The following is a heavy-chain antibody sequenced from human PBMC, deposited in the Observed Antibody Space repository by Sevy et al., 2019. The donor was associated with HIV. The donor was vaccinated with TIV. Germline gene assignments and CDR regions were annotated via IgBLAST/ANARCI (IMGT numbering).Heavy chain of an antibody. CDR2: ISAYNGNT. D-gene: IGHD3-22*01. Sequence: ASVKVSCKASDYTFSTQGFNWVRQAPGQGLEWMGWISAYNGNTKYAQKFQGRVTMTTDTSTSTAYMELRSLTSDDTAVYYCARDWAPGYYYDDSAVKRDYYFDYWGQGTLVTVSS. V-gene: IGHV1-18*01. J-gene: IGHJ4*02. CDR1: DYTFSTQG. CDR3: ARDWAPGYYYDDSAVKRDYYFDY.